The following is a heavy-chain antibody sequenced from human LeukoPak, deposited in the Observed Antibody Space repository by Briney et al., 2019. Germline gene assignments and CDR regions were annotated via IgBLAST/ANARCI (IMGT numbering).Heavy chain of an antibody. Sequence: SETLSLTCTVSGGSISSYYWSWIRQPPGKGLEWIGDIYYSGSTNYNPSLKSRVTISVDTSKNQFSLKVSSVTAADTAVYYCAKWNGGRYHFASWGQGTLVTVSS. J-gene: IGHJ4*02. D-gene: IGHD1-26*01. CDR1: GGSISSYY. CDR3: AKWNGGRYHFAS. CDR2: IYYSGST. V-gene: IGHV4-59*08.